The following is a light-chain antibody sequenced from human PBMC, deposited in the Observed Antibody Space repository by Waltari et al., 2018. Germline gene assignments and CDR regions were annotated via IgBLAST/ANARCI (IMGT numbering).Light chain of an antibody. Sequence: QLVLTQSPSASASLGASVKLTCTLSSGHSSNVIAWLQQRPETGPRYLMKVNSDGSHTKGDEIPARFSGSSSGAERYLTISNLQSEDEADYFCQTGGHGAWVFGGGTTLTVL. CDR2: VNSDGSH. CDR1: SGHSSNV. CDR3: QTGGHGAWV. J-gene: IGLJ3*02. V-gene: IGLV4-69*01.